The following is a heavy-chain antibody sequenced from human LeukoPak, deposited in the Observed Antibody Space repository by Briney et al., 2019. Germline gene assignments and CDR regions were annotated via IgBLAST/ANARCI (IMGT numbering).Heavy chain of an antibody. CDR3: ARSTTRVGATTFYFDY. V-gene: IGHV1-18*01. CDR2: ISAYNGNT. Sequence: ASVKVSCKASGYTFTSYGISWVRQAPGQGLEWVGWISAYNGNTNYAQKLQGRVTMTTDTSTSTAYMELRSLRSDDTAVYYCARSTTRVGATTFYFDYWGQGTLDTVSS. J-gene: IGHJ4*02. D-gene: IGHD1-26*01. CDR1: GYTFTSYG.